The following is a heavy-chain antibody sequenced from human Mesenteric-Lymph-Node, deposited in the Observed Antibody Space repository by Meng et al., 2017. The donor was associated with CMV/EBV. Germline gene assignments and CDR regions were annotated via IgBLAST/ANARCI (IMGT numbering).Heavy chain of an antibody. CDR2: IKQDGSEK. CDR1: GFTFSTYW. Sequence: CAASGFTFSTYWMSWVRQAPGKGLEWVANIKQDGSEKYYVDSAKGRFTISRDNAKNSLYLQMNSLRAEDMAVYYCARGASDSSGFSYWGQGTLVTVSS. J-gene: IGHJ4*02. V-gene: IGHV3-7*01. D-gene: IGHD3-22*01. CDR3: ARGASDSSGFSY.